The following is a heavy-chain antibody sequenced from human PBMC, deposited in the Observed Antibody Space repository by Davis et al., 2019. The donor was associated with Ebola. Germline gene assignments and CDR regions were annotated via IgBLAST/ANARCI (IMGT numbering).Heavy chain of an antibody. J-gene: IGHJ5*02. Sequence: AASVKVSCKASGGTFSSYTISWVRQAPGQGLEWMGRINPNSGGTNYAQKFQGRVTMTRDTSISTAYMELSRLRSDDTAVYYCARDLVRGVIYGWGFDPWGQGTLVTVSS. CDR2: INPNSGGT. V-gene: IGHV1-2*06. CDR3: ARDLVRGVIYGWGFDP. D-gene: IGHD3-10*01. CDR1: GGTFSSYT.